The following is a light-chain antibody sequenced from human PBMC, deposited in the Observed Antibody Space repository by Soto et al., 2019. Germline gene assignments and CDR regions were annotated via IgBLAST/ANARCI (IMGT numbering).Light chain of an antibody. V-gene: IGKV3-20*01. CDR3: QQYDSSLWT. Sequence: ETVLTQSPGTLSLSQGEGATLSCRASQRITSNYLGWYQQKPGQAPRLLIYGASRRATGIPDRFSGSGSGTDFTLTISRLEPEDLAVYYCQQYDSSLWTFGQGTKVDIK. J-gene: IGKJ1*01. CDR1: QRITSNY. CDR2: GAS.